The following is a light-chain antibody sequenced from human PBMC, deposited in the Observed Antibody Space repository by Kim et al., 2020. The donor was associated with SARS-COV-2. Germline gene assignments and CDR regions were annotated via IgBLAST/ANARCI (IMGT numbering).Light chain of an antibody. Sequence: SPGERAILSCRASQNVVNRLVWYLQKPGQAPRLLISAASTRATGIPDRFSGSGSGTDFTLTISSLQSEDSAVYYCQQYHSWAPITFGQGTRLEIK. J-gene: IGKJ5*01. CDR3: QQYHSWAPIT. CDR1: QNVVNR. V-gene: IGKV3D-15*01. CDR2: AAS.